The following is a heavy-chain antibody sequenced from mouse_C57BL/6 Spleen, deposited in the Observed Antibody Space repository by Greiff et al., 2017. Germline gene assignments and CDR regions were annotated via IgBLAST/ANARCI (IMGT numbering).Heavy chain of an antibody. CDR1: GYTFTDYN. V-gene: IGHV1-22*01. D-gene: IGHD1-1*01. Sequence: VQLQQSGPELVKPGASVKMSCKASGYTFTDYNMHWVKQSHGKSLEWIGYINPNNGGTSYNQKFKGKATLTVNKSSSTAYMELRSLTSEDSAVYYCARRRTTVVDFDVWGTGTTVTVSS. J-gene: IGHJ1*03. CDR3: ARRRTTVVDFDV. CDR2: INPNNGGT.